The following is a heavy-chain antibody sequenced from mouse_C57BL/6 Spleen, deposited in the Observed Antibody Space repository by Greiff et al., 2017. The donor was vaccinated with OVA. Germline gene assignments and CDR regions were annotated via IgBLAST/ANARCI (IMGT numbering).Heavy chain of an antibody. D-gene: IGHD2-5*01. J-gene: IGHJ4*01. CDR3: FIVTWRVAMDY. Sequence: EVKLVESGPELVKPGASVKISCKASGYSFTGYYMNWVKQSPEKSLEWIGEINPSTGGTTYNQKFKAKATLTVDKSSSTAYMQLKSLTSEDSAVYYCFIVTWRVAMDYWGQGTSVTVSS. CDR2: INPSTGGT. V-gene: IGHV1-42*01. CDR1: GYSFTGYY.